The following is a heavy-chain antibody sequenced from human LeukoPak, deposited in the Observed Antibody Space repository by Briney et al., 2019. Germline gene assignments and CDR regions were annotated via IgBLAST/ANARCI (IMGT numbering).Heavy chain of an antibody. CDR1: GLTFSSAW. D-gene: IGHD2-15*01. V-gene: IGHV3-15*01. CDR3: VTEGYCSGGNCYSFDY. CDR2: IKSKIDSGTI. J-gene: IGHJ4*02. Sequence: GGSLRLSCAASGLTFSSAWMSWVRQVPGKGLEWVGRIKSKIDSGTIDYAAPVKGRFIISRDDSKNTLYLQMNSLNTEDTAVYYCVTEGYCSGGNCYSFDYWGQGTLVTVSS.